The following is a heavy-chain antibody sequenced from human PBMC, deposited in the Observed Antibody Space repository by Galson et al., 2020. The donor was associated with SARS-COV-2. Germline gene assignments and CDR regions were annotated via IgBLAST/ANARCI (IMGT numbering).Heavy chain of an antibody. Sequence: SQTLSLTCAVHGGSFSAYYWTWIRQPPGKGLEWIGEITHSGGTNYSPSLKSRLTISVDRSNNHFSLRLTSVTAADTAVYYCARGSPVTYASGWYSNYWGQGTLVTVSS. CDR1: GGSFSAYY. D-gene: IGHD6-19*01. CDR3: ARGSPVTYASGWYSNY. J-gene: IGHJ4*02. CDR2: ITHSGGT. V-gene: IGHV4-34*01.